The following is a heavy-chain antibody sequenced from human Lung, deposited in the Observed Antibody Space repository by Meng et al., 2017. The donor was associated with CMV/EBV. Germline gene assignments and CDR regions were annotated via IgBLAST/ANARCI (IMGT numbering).Heavy chain of an antibody. CDR3: AREEGSYDGSGAFDY. V-gene: IGHV1-46*01. D-gene: IGHD3-22*01. J-gene: IGHJ4*02. CDR1: GYTFTNYY. CDR2: INSRSGTT. Sequence: SVXVSXXASGYTFTNYYLHWVRQAPGQGLEWMGMINSRSGTTTYSQKFQGRISMTRDTSTSTVYLDLSSLRSEDSTVYYCAREEGSYDGSGAFDYWGQGTLVXVSS.